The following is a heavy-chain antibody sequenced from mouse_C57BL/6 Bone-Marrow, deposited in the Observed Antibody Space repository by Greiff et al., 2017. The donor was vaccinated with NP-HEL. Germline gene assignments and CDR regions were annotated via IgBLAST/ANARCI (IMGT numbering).Heavy chain of an antibody. CDR2: IDPSGSYT. CDR1: GYTFTSYW. D-gene: IGHD2-5*01. V-gene: IGHV1-50*01. CDR3: AREGYSNYVYAMDY. J-gene: IGHJ4*01. Sequence: QVQLQQPGAELVKPGASVKLSCKASGYTFTSYWMQWVKQRPGQGLEWIGEIDPSGSYTNYNQKFKGKATLTVETSSSTAYMQLSSLTSEDSAVYYCAREGYSNYVYAMDYWGQGTSVTVSS.